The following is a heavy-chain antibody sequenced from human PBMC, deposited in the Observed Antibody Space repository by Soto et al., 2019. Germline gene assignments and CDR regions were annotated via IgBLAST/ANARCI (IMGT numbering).Heavy chain of an antibody. Sequence: GGSLRLSCAASGFTFSSYAMSWVRQAPGKGLEWVSAISGSGGSTYYADSVKGRFTISRDNSKNTLYLQMNSLRAEDTAVYYCAKGYNDFWSGYSSRYYFDYWGQGTLVTVSS. V-gene: IGHV3-23*01. CDR1: GFTFSSYA. D-gene: IGHD3-3*01. CDR3: AKGYNDFWSGYSSRYYFDY. J-gene: IGHJ4*02. CDR2: ISGSGGST.